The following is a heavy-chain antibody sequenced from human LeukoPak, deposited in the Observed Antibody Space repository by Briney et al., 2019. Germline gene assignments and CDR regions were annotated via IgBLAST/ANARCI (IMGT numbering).Heavy chain of an antibody. J-gene: IGHJ6*02. CDR2: IYYSGST. CDR3: ARHETRIAAAGSLDYYYYYGMDV. V-gene: IGHV4-59*08. CDR1: GGSISSYY. Sequence: PSETLSPTCTVSGGSISSYYWSWIRQPPGKGLEWIGYIYYSGSTNYNPSLKSRVTISVGTSKNQFSLKLSSVTAADTAVYYCARHETRIAAAGSLDYYYYYGMDVWGQGTTVTVSS. D-gene: IGHD6-13*01.